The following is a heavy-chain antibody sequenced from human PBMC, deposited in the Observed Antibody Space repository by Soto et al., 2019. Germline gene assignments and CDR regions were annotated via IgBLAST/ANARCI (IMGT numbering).Heavy chain of an antibody. CDR2: IIPILGIA. Sequence: QVQLVQSGAEVKKPGSSVKVSCKASGGTFSSYTISWVRQAPGQGLEWMGRIIPILGIANYAQKFQGRVTITAEKSTSTAYMELSSLRSEDTAVYYCARDDVLMVYARDKDAFDIWGQGTMVTVSS. CDR1: GGTFSSYT. V-gene: IGHV1-69*08. J-gene: IGHJ3*02. D-gene: IGHD2-8*01. CDR3: ARDDVLMVYARDKDAFDI.